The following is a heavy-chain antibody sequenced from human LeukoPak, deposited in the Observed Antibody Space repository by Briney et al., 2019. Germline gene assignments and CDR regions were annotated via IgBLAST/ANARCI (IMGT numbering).Heavy chain of an antibody. Sequence: ASVKVSCKASGGTFSSYAISWVRQAPGQGLEWMGRIIPILGIANYAQKFQGRVTITADKSTSTAYMELSSLRSEDTAVYYCARLGTNSGYESYYGMDVWGQGTTVTVSS. CDR2: IIPILGIA. J-gene: IGHJ6*02. D-gene: IGHD5-12*01. CDR1: GGTFSSYA. CDR3: ARLGTNSGYESYYGMDV. V-gene: IGHV1-69*04.